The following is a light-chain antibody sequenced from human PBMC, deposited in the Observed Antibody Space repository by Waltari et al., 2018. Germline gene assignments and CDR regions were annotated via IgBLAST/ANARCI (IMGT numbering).Light chain of an antibody. CDR1: SNDVGAYNY. CDR3: CSYTGTYTHWV. Sequence: QSALTQPRSVSGSPGQSVTISCTGTSNDVGAYNYVSWHQQHPGKAPKLMIYDVSKRPSGVPDRFSASKSGNTASLTSSWLQAEDESDYYCCSYTGTYTHWVFGGGTKLTVL. V-gene: IGLV2-11*01. J-gene: IGLJ3*02. CDR2: DVS.